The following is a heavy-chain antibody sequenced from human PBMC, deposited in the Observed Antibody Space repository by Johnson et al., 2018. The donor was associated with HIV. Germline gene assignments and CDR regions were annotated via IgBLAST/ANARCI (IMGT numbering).Heavy chain of an antibody. CDR1: AFTSRTSG. CDR2: IWYDGSNK. V-gene: IGHV3-33*06. CDR3: AKERMGLAYCGGDCWEDAFDI. Sequence: HVPLVEPAGGLVQPGRPLRLSCVSSAFTSRTSGMHWVRQAPGQGLEWVAVIWYDGSNKYYADSVKGRFTISRDHSKDTLYLEMNSLRAEDTTVYYCAKERMGLAYCGGDCWEDAFDIWGQGTMVTVSS. J-gene: IGHJ3*02. D-gene: IGHD2-21*01.